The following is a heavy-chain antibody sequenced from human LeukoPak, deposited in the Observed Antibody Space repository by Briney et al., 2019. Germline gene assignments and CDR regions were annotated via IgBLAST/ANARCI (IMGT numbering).Heavy chain of an antibody. CDR2: INPSGGST. CDR1: GYTFTSYY. CDR3: ARDRSSVGADWYFDL. Sequence: ASVKVSCKASGYTFTSYYMHWVRQAPGQGLEWMGIINPSGGSTSYAQKFQGRVTMTRDTSTSTVYMELSSLRSEDTAVYYCARDRSSVGADWYFDLWGRGTLVTVPS. V-gene: IGHV1-46*03. J-gene: IGHJ2*01. D-gene: IGHD2-15*01.